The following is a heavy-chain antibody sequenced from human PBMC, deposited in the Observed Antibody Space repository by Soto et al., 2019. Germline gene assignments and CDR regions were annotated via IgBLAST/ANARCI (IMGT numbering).Heavy chain of an antibody. CDR3: ASRVVGTTSYVDY. CDR1: GGSISSGGYY. CDR2: MYYTETS. D-gene: IGHD1-26*01. Sequence: QVQLQESGPGLVQPSQTLSLTCTVSGGSISSGGYYWSWIRQHPGKGLEWIGYMYYTETSYYSPSLRCRVTISLDTSKNQFSLTLPSVTAADTSVYYCASRVVGTTSYVDYWGQGTLVTVSS. J-gene: IGHJ4*02. V-gene: IGHV4-31*03.